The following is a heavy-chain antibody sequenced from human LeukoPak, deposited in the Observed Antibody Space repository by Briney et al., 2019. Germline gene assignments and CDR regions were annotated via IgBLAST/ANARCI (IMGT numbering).Heavy chain of an antibody. D-gene: IGHD2-2*01. CDR2: IIPIFGTA. J-gene: IGHJ5*02. Sequence: SVKVSCKASGGTFSIYAISWVRQAPGQGLEWMGGIIPIFGTANYAQKFQGRVTITTDESTSTAYMELSSLRSEDTAVYYCARVTYCSSTSCYNWFDPWGQGTLVTVSS. CDR1: GGTFSIYA. CDR3: ARVTYCSSTSCYNWFDP. V-gene: IGHV1-69*05.